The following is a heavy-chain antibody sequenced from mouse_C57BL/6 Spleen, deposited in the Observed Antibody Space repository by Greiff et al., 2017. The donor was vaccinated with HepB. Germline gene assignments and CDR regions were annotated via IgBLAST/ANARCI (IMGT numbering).Heavy chain of an antibody. Sequence: VQLQQSGAELVKPGASVKLSCKASGYTFTSYWMQWVKQRPGQGLEWIGEIDPSDSYTNYNQKFKGKATLTVDTSSSTAYMQLSSLTSEDSAVYYCARRLITTVVATGVYFDYWGQGTTLTVSS. V-gene: IGHV1-50*01. D-gene: IGHD1-1*01. J-gene: IGHJ2*01. CDR1: GYTFTSYW. CDR3: ARRLITTVVATGVYFDY. CDR2: IDPSDSYT.